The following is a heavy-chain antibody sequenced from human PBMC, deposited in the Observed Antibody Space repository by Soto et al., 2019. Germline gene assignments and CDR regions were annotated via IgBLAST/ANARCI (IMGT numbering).Heavy chain of an antibody. Sequence: QVQLVESGGGVVQPGRSLRLSCAASGFTFSSYGMHWVRQAPGKGLEWVAVIWDDGSNNYYADSVKGRFTISRDNSKNTLYLQMNSLRAEDTAVYYCARDLDVSSGYYQPPGDYWGQGTLVTVSS. J-gene: IGHJ4*02. CDR2: IWDDGSNN. D-gene: IGHD3-22*01. V-gene: IGHV3-33*01. CDR1: GFTFSSYG. CDR3: ARDLDVSSGYYQPPGDY.